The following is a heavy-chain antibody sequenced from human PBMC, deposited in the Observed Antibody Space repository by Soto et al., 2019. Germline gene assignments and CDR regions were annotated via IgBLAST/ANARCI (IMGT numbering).Heavy chain of an antibody. CDR1: GFTFSSYA. J-gene: IGHJ5*02. D-gene: IGHD5-18*01. Sequence: VGSLRLSCAASGFTFSSYAMSWVRQAPGKGLEWVSAISGSGGSTYYADSVKGRFTISRDNSKNTLYLQMNSLRAEDTAVYYCAKRGYSPNWFDPWGQGTLVTVSS. CDR2: ISGSGGST. V-gene: IGHV3-23*01. CDR3: AKRGYSPNWFDP.